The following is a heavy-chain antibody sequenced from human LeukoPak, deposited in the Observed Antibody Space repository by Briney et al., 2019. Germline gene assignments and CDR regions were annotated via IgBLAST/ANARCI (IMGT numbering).Heavy chain of an antibody. CDR2: ISYDGSNK. V-gene: IGHV3-30*03. J-gene: IGHJ2*01. CDR3: ARDYFSRAAVLGYFDL. Sequence: GGSLRLSCAASGFTFSSYGMHWVRQAPGKGLEWVAVISYDGSNKYYADSVKGRFTISRDNSKNTLYLQMNSLRAEDTAVYYCARDYFSRAAVLGYFDLWGRGTLVTVSS. CDR1: GFTFSSYG. D-gene: IGHD2-15*01.